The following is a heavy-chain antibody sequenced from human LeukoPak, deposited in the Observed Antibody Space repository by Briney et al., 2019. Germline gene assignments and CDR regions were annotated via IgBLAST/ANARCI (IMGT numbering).Heavy chain of an antibody. CDR2: INPSGSST. J-gene: IGHJ4*02. CDR1: GYSFTSHY. V-gene: IGHV1-2*06. CDR3: ARDKSGNSGWYSYFDY. Sequence: ASVKVSCKASGYSFTSHYMHWVRQAPGQGLEWLGLINPSGSSTLYAQKFQGRVTMTRDTSISTAYMGLSRLRSDDTAVYYCARDKSGNSGWYSYFDYWGQGTLVTVSS. D-gene: IGHD6-19*01.